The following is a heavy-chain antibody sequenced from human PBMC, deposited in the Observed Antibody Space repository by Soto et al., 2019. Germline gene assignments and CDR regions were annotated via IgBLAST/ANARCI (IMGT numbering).Heavy chain of an antibody. D-gene: IGHD1-26*01. CDR2: TRNKANSYTT. V-gene: IGHV3-72*01. CDR3: ARGLSGWFDY. CDR1: GFTFSDHY. J-gene: IGHJ5*01. Sequence: GGSVRLSCAASGFTFSDHYMDWVRQALGKGLEWVGRTRNKANSYTTEYAASVKGRFTISRDDSKNSLYLQMNSLKTEDTAVYYCARGLSGWFDYWGQGTQVTVSS.